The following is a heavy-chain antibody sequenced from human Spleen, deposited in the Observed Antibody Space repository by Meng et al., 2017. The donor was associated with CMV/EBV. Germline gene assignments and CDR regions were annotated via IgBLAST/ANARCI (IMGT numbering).Heavy chain of an antibody. V-gene: IGHV1-69*05. CDR1: GGTFSSYA. D-gene: IGHD5-24*01. J-gene: IGHJ4*02. CDR2: IIHIFGTA. CDR3: ARGGARWLQMYYFDY. Sequence: SGGTFSSYASSWVRQAPGQGLEWMGGIIHIFGTANYAQKFQGRVTITTDESTSTAYMELSSLRSEDTAVYYCARGGARWLQMYYFDYWGQGTLVTVSS.